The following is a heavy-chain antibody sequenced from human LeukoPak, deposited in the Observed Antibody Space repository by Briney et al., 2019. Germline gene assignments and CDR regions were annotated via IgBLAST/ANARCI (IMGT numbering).Heavy chain of an antibody. Sequence: ASVKVSCKASGYSFASYGISWVRQAPGQGLEWMGWISAYNGNTKYAQRLQGRVTMKTDTSTSTAYMELRSLRSDDTAVYYCARGWDPYYYYYMDVWGKGTTVIVSS. J-gene: IGHJ6*03. CDR2: ISAYNGNT. CDR3: ARGWDPYYYYYMDV. D-gene: IGHD1-26*01. V-gene: IGHV1-18*01. CDR1: GYSFASYG.